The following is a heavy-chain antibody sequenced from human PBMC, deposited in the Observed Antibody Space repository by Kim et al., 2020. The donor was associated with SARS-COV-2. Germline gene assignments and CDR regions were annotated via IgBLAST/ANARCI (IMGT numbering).Heavy chain of an antibody. CDR3: ARGEDRVGATTHY. D-gene: IGHD1-26*01. V-gene: IGHV3-30*01. Sequence: VDSVTGRSNISRDNSKNTLYLQMNSLRAEDTAVYYWARGEDRVGATTHYWGQGTLVTVSS. J-gene: IGHJ4*02.